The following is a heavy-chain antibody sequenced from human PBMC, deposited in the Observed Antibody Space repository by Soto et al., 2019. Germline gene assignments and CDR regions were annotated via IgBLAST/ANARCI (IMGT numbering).Heavy chain of an antibody. CDR2: ISGSGGST. CDR1: GFTFSSYA. Sequence: PGGSLRLSCAASGFTFSSYAMSWVRQAPGKGLEWVSAISGSGGSTYYADSVKGRFTISRDNSKNTLYLQMNSLRAEDTAVYYCAKDPRYCSGGSCYSESLAKVYYYYYMDVWGKGTTVTVSS. CDR3: AKDPRYCSGGSCYSESLAKVYYYYYMDV. J-gene: IGHJ6*03. V-gene: IGHV3-23*01. D-gene: IGHD2-15*01.